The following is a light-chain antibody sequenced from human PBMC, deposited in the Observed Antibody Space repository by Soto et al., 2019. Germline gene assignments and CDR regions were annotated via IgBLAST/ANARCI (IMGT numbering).Light chain of an antibody. Sequence: QSALTQPASVSGSXXXSXXXXXXXXXXXVVSYNLVSRYQQHPGKAPKLMIYEVSKRPSGVSNRFSGSKSGNTASLTISGLQAEDEADYYCCSYAGSSSWVFGGGTKLTVL. J-gene: IGLJ3*02. V-gene: IGLV2-23*02. CDR3: CSYAGSSSWV. CDR1: XXXVVSYNL. CDR2: EVS.